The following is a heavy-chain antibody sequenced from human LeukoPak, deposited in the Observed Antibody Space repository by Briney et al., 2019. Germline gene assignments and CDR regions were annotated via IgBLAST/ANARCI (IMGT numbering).Heavy chain of an antibody. CDR1: GGSFSGYY. CDR3: ARHANRAKFDP. CDR2: INHSGST. V-gene: IGHV4-34*01. Sequence: SETLSLTCAVYGGSFSGYYWSWIRQPPGKGLEWIGEINHSGSTNYNPSLKSRVTISVDTSKNQFSLKLSSVTAADTAVYYRARHANRAKFDPWGQGTLVTVSS. J-gene: IGHJ5*02. D-gene: IGHD1-14*01.